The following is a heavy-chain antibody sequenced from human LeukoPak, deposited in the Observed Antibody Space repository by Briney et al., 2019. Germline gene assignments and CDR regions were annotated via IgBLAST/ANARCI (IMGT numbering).Heavy chain of an antibody. D-gene: IGHD5-18*01. CDR1: GDSVSSNSVT. CDR2: TYYRSTWYN. J-gene: IGHJ4*02. CDR3: ARETHETAMVLFDY. Sequence: SQTLSLTCAISGDSVSSNSVTWNWIRQSPSRGLEWLGRTYYRSTWYNDYAVSVRGRITVNPDTSKNQFSLHLNSVTPEDTAVYYCARETHETAMVLFDYWGQGTLVTVSS. V-gene: IGHV6-1*01.